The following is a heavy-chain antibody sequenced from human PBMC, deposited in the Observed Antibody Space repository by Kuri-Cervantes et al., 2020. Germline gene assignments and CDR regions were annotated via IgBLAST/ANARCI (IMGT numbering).Heavy chain of an antibody. CDR2: ISGSSKHI. Sequence: GESLKISCAASGFTFNTFGLNWVRQAPGRGLEWVSSISGSSKHIYYADSVKGRFTISRDNAKNSLYLQMNSLRAEDTAVYYCARDQQLVRRDYYYYMDVWGKGTTVTVSS. D-gene: IGHD6-13*01. J-gene: IGHJ6*03. CDR3: ARDQQLVRRDYYYYMDV. V-gene: IGHV3-21*01. CDR1: GFTFNTFG.